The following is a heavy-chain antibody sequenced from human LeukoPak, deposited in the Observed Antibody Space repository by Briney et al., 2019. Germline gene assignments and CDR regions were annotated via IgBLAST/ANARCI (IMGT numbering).Heavy chain of an antibody. J-gene: IGHJ4*02. D-gene: IGHD1-26*01. V-gene: IGHV3-73*01. CDR1: GFTFSDSA. CDR2: IRSKANSYAT. CDR3: TRGYSGSCCDY. Sequence: GGSLRLSCAASGFTFSDSAMHWVRQASGKGLEWVGRIRSKANSYATAYAASVKGRFTISRDDSKNTAYLQMNSLKTEDTAVYYCTRGYSGSCCDYWGQGTLVTVSS.